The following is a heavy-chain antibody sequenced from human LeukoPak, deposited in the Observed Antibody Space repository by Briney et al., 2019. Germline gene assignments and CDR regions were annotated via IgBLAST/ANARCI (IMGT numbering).Heavy chain of an antibody. V-gene: IGHV4-34*01. D-gene: IGHD6-19*01. J-gene: IGHJ4*02. CDR2: INHSGST. Sequence: SETLSHTCAVYGGSSSGYYWSWIRQPPGKGLEWIGEINHSGSTNYNPSLKSRVTISVDTSKNQFSLKLSSVTAADTAVYYCARRSGWRGYDYWGQGTLVTVSS. CDR3: ARRSGWRGYDY. CDR1: GGSSSGYY.